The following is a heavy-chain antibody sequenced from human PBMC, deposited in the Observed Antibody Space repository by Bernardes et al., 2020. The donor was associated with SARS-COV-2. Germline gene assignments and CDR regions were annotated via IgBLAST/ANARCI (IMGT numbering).Heavy chain of an antibody. J-gene: IGHJ5*02. V-gene: IGHV4-34*01. CDR3: ARRTKITMIVIAVVGWFDP. D-gene: IGHD3-22*01. CDR1: GGSFSGYY. CDR2: INHSGST. Sequence: ETLSLTCAVYGGSFSGYYWSWIRQPPGKGLEWIGEINHSGSTNYNPSLKSRVTISVDTSKNQFSLKLSSVTAADTAVYYCARRTKITMIVIAVVGWFDPWGQGTLVTVSS.